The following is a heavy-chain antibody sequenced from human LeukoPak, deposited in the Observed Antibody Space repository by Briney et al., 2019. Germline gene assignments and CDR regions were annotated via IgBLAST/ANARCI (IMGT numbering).Heavy chain of an antibody. CDR1: GYSLTSYW. CDR3: ARRLHVGYCSGGSCYSDAFDI. J-gene: IGHJ3*02. CDR2: IYPGDSDT. D-gene: IGHD2-15*01. Sequence: GESLKISCKGSGYSLTSYWIGWVRQLPGKGLEWMGIIYPGDSDTRYSPSFQGQVTISADKSISTAYLQWSSLKASDTAMYYCARRLHVGYCSGGSCYSDAFDIWGLGTMVTVSS. V-gene: IGHV5-51*01.